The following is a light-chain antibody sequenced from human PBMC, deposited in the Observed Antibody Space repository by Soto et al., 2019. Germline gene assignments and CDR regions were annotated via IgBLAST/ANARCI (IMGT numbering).Light chain of an antibody. Sequence: DIQMNQSRATVSASVGVRVAXTCRASQSISSWLAWYQPKPGKAPKLLIYDASRLESGVTSRLSGSGSGTEFTLTISSLQPDDFATYYCQQYNSYSLTFGQGRKVDI. CDR2: DAS. CDR1: QSISSW. J-gene: IGKJ1*01. V-gene: IGKV1-5*01. CDR3: QQYNSYSLT.